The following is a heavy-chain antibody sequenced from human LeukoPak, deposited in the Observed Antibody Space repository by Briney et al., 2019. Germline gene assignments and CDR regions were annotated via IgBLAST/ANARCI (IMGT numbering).Heavy chain of an antibody. J-gene: IGHJ6*03. CDR1: GLSFNFYA. CDR3: ARVKMGATVSDYYYYYRDV. CDR2: ITSNGITT. V-gene: IGHV3-64*01. D-gene: IGHD1-26*01. Sequence: GGSLRLSCAASGLSFNFYAMHWVRQAPGKGLEYVSTITSNGITTFYANSVRGRFTISRDVSENTLYLQMGGLRIEDMGVYYCARVKMGATVSDYYYYYRDVWGKGTTVTVSS.